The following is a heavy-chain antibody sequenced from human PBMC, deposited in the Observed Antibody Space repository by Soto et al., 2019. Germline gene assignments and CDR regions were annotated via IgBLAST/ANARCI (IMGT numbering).Heavy chain of an antibody. V-gene: IGHV4-39*01. Sequence: QMQLQESGPGLVKPSETLSLTCTVSGGSISSSSYYWGWIRQPPGQGLEWLGTIYSLGNTYYNPSLKSRLTISVDKSRSQLFLKLSSVTAPDTAVYYCARPIYDSSGYYYAYWGQGTLVTVSS. CDR2: IYSLGNT. CDR3: ARPIYDSSGYYYAY. D-gene: IGHD3-22*01. CDR1: GGSISSSSYY. J-gene: IGHJ4*02.